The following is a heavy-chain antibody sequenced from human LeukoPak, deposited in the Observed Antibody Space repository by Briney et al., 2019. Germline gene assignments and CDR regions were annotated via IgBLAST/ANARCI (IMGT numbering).Heavy chain of an antibody. CDR2: IYTTGST. J-gene: IGHJ6*03. CDR3: ARGVHCFDV. Sequence: PSETLSLTCTVSAGSISRYYWSWLRQPAGKGLECLGLIYTTGSTNYNPSLKSRVTVSRDTSKNQFSLKLTSVTAADTAVYYCARGVHCFDVWGKGTTVTVS. CDR1: AGSISRYY. V-gene: IGHV4-4*07. D-gene: IGHD2-21*02.